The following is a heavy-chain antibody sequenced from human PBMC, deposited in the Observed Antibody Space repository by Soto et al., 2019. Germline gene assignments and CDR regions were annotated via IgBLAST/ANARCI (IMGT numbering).Heavy chain of an antibody. D-gene: IGHD2-21*01. CDR3: ARDNLFHDY. CDR1: GGSISSYY. J-gene: IGHJ4*02. V-gene: IGHV4-59*01. CDR2: IYYSGST. Sequence: PSETLSLTCTVSGGSISSYYWSWIRQPPGKGLEWIGYIYYSGSTNYNPSLKSRVTISVDTSKNQFSLKLSSVTAADTAVYYCARDNLFHDYWGKGTLVTSPQ.